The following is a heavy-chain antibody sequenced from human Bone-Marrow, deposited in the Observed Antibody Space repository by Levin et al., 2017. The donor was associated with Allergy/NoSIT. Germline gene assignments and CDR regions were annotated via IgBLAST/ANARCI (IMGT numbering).Heavy chain of an antibody. CDR1: GGTFSSYA. V-gene: IGHV1-69*01. CDR3: ARETGNDGFFDY. Sequence: KISCKASGGTFSSYAISWVRQAPGQGLEWMGGIIPIFGTANYAQKFQGRVTITADESTSTAYMELSSLRSEDTAVYYCARETGNDGFFDYWGQGTLVTVSS. J-gene: IGHJ4*02. D-gene: IGHD1-1*01. CDR2: IIPIFGTA.